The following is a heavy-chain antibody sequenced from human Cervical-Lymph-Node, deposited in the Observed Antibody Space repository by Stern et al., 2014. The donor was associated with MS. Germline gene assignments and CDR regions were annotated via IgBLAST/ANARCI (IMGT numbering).Heavy chain of an antibody. CDR2: INHSGST. CDR1: GGSFSTYY. J-gene: IGHJ6*02. V-gene: IGHV4-34*01. Sequence: QVQLVQWGAGLLKPSKTLSLTCAVYGGSFSTYYWTWIRQPPGEGLEWIGEINHSGSTKYNPSLESRVTISVDTSKNQFSLRLSSVTAADTAIYYCAIPSSYYYYYAVDVWGQGTTVTVSS. CDR3: AIPSSYYYYYAVDV.